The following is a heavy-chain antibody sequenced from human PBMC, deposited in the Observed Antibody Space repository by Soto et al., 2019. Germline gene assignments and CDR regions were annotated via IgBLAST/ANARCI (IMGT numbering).Heavy chain of an antibody. CDR3: VRVSGSYCEAWFDP. Sequence: GGSLRLSCAASGFTFSSHAMHWVRQAPGKGLEWVAGIPYDGSNEYYADSVKGRFTISRDNSKNTLYLQINSLRAEDTAVYYCVRVSGSYCEAWFDPWGQGTLVTVSS. D-gene: IGHD1-26*01. V-gene: IGHV3-30*04. J-gene: IGHJ5*02. CDR2: IPYDGSNE. CDR1: GFTFSSHA.